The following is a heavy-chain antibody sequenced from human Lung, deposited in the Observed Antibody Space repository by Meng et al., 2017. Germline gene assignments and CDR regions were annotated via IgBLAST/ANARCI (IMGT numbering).Heavy chain of an antibody. CDR2: INRDGTKP. CDR1: GFTFTDHW. CDR3: TNDRLNH. Sequence: EGKLVGSGGGLVPPGGSLRLSCAASGFTFTDHWMHWVRQGPGKGLVWVSRINRDGTKPTYADSVKGRFTISRDNAKNTLYLQMNNLRAEDTAFYYCTNDRLNHWGQGALVTVSS. D-gene: IGHD1-1*01. J-gene: IGHJ1*01. V-gene: IGHV3-74*01.